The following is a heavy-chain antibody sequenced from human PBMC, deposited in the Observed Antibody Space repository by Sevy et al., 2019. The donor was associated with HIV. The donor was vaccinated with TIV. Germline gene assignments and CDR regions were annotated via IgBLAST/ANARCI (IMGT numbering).Heavy chain of an antibody. CDR2: IFYIGNT. Sequence: SETLSLTCTVSGGSIISSSYYWGWIRQPPGKGLDWIGSIFYIGNTYYNPSLKSRVSMSVDTSKNQFSLRVNSVTAADTAVYYCARRIAAAAFDYWGQGTLVTVSS. D-gene: IGHD6-13*01. J-gene: IGHJ4*02. CDR1: GGSIISSSYY. CDR3: ARRIAAAAFDY. V-gene: IGHV4-39*01.